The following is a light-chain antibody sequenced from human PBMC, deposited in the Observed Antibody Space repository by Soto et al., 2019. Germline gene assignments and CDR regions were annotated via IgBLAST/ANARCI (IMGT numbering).Light chain of an antibody. CDR3: SSYTISTTLV. CDR2: EVN. V-gene: IGLV2-14*01. Sequence: QSALTQPASVSGSPGQSITISCTGTSSDVGIFDYVSWYQHHPGKAPKLMIYEVNNRPSGVSNRFSGSKSGNTASLTISGLQAEDEADYYCSSYTISTTLVFGGGTQLTVL. J-gene: IGLJ3*02. CDR1: SSDVGIFDY.